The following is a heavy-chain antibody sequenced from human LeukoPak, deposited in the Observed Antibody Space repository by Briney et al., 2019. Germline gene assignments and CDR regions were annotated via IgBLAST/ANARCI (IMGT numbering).Heavy chain of an antibody. D-gene: IGHD2-15*01. J-gene: IGHJ4*02. CDR2: ISSSGSTI. CDR1: GFTFSSYE. Sequence: GGSLRLSCAASGFTFSSYEMNWVRQAPGKGLEWVSYISSSGSTIYYADSVKGPFTISRDNAKNSLYLQMNSLRAEDTAVYYCARVEVVVAATFDYWGQGTLVTVSS. V-gene: IGHV3-48*03. CDR3: ARVEVVVAATFDY.